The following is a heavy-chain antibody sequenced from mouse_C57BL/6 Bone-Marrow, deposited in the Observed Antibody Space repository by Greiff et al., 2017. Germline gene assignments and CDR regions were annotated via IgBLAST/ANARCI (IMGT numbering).Heavy chain of an antibody. CDR2: IDPSDSST. D-gene: IGHD2-4*01. CDR1: GYTFTSYW. J-gene: IGHJ2*01. Sequence: QVQLQQPGAELVMPGASVKLSCKASGYTFTSYWMHWVKQRPGQGLEWIGEIDPSDSSTNYTQKFKGKSTLTVDKSSSTAYMQLSSLTSEDSAVYYCARATPYDYDNYWGQGTTLTVSS. CDR3: ARATPYDYDNY. V-gene: IGHV1-69*01.